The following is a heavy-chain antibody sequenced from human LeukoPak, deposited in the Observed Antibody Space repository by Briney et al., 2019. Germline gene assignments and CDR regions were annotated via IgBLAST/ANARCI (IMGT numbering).Heavy chain of an antibody. Sequence: GGSLRLSCAASGFTFSSYAMHWVRQPPGKGLEYVSAISSNGGSTYYANSVKGRFTISRDNSKNTLYLQMGSLRAEDMAVYYCARARYYYYYYMDVWGKGTTVTISS. J-gene: IGHJ6*03. V-gene: IGHV3-64*01. CDR3: ARARYYYYYYMDV. CDR2: ISSNGGST. CDR1: GFTFSSYA.